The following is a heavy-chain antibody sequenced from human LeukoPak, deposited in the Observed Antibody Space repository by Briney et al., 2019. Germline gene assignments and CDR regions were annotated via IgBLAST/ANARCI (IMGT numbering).Heavy chain of an antibody. Sequence: SVKVSCKASGGTFSSHAISWVRQAPGQGLEWMGGIIPIFGTANYAQKFQGRVTITADESTSTAYMELSSLRSEDTAVYYCASDIVVVPAAPALGWGQGTLVTVSS. CDR2: IIPIFGTA. D-gene: IGHD2-2*01. CDR1: GGTFSSHA. CDR3: ASDIVVVPAAPALG. J-gene: IGHJ4*02. V-gene: IGHV1-69*13.